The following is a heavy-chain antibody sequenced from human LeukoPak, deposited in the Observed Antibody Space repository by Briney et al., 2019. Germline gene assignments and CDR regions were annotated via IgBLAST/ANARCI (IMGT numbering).Heavy chain of an antibody. CDR3: ARLYNDLSYYFYCFMDV. CDR2: VYPGDSDT. D-gene: IGHD5-24*01. Sequence: GESLKISCRGSGYTFSTRWIAWVRQKPGKGLEWLGSVYPGDSDTKYSPSFQGQVTISAAKSISTAYLHWSGLEASDTAIYYCARLYNDLSYYFYCFMDVWGKGTTVTVSS. CDR1: GYTFSTRW. J-gene: IGHJ6*03. V-gene: IGHV5-51*01.